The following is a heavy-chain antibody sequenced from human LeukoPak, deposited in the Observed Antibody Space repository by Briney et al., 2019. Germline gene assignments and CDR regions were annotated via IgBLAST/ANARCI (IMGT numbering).Heavy chain of an antibody. CDR3: ARGNDFWSGYIDYFDH. Sequence: PSETLSLTCTVSGGSISSYYWSWIRQPAGKGLEWIGRIYTSGNTNYNPSLKSRVTMSVDTSKNQFSLKLSSVTAADTAVYYCARGNDFWSGYIDYFDHWSQGTLVTVSS. CDR1: GGSISSYY. V-gene: IGHV4-4*07. J-gene: IGHJ4*02. CDR2: IYTSGNT. D-gene: IGHD3-3*01.